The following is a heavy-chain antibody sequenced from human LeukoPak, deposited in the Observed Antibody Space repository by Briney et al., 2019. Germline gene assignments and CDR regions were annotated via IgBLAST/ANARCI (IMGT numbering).Heavy chain of an antibody. D-gene: IGHD3-22*01. V-gene: IGHV3-30*04. CDR3: ARDPLGYDSSGSFDY. CDR1: GFTFSSYA. CDR2: ISYDGSNK. J-gene: IGHJ4*02. Sequence: GGSLRLSCAASGFTFSSYAMHWVRQAPGKGLEWVAVISYDGSNKYYADSVKGRFTISRDNSKNTLYLQMNSLRAEETAVYYCARDPLGYDSSGSFDYWGQGNLVTVSS.